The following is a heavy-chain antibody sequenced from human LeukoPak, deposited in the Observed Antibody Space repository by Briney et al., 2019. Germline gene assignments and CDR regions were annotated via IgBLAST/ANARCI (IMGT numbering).Heavy chain of an antibody. V-gene: IGHV1-18*01. D-gene: IGHD3-22*01. CDR2: ISAYNGNT. CDR1: GYAFTSYG. J-gene: IGHJ5*02. Sequence: ASVKVSCKASGYAFTSYGISWVRQAPGQGLEWMGWISAYNGNTNYAQKLQGRVTMTTDTSTSTAYMELRSLRSDDTAVYYCARDGGEYYYDSGGYYYAWGQGTLVTVSS. CDR3: ARDGGEYYYDSGGYYYA.